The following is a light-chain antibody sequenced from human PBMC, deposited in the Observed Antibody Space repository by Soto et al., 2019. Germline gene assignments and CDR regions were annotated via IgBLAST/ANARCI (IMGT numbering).Light chain of an antibody. Sequence: QSALTQPPSASGSPGQSVTISCTGTSSDVGGYNYVSWYQQHPGKAPKLMIYEVSKRPSGVPDRFAGSKSSNTASLAVSGPQAEDDDGYSCSSYAGSNNLVVFGGGTKLTVL. CDR2: EVS. J-gene: IGLJ2*01. CDR1: SSDVGGYNY. CDR3: SSYAGSNNLVV. V-gene: IGLV2-8*01.